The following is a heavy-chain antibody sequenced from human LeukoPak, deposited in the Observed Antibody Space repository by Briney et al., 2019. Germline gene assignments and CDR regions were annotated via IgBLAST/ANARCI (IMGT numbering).Heavy chain of an antibody. Sequence: GASVKVSCKASGYTLTSYGISWVRQAPGQGLEWMGWISAYNGNTNYAQKLQGRVTMTTDTSTSTAYVELRSLRSGDTAVYYCARAASHRGYSYGFDYWGQGTLVTVSS. CDR3: ARAASHRGYSYGFDY. V-gene: IGHV1-18*01. J-gene: IGHJ4*02. CDR1: GYTLTSYG. CDR2: ISAYNGNT. D-gene: IGHD5-18*01.